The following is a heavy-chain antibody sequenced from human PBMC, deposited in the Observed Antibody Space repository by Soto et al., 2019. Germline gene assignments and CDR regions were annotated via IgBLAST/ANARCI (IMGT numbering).Heavy chain of an antibody. CDR1: GFTFSSYA. Sequence: GGSLRLSCAASGFTFSSYAMHWVRQAPGKGLEWVALISYDGSNEYYADSVKGRFTISRDNSKNTLYLQMNSLRAEDTAVYYCARDQMLGYCSSTSCSNDAFDIWGQGTMVTVSS. D-gene: IGHD2-2*01. J-gene: IGHJ3*02. CDR2: ISYDGSNE. V-gene: IGHV3-30*04. CDR3: ARDQMLGYCSSTSCSNDAFDI.